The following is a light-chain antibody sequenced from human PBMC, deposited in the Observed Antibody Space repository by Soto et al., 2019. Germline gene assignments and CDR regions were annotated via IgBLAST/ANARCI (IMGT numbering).Light chain of an antibody. CDR1: QSVSSY. CDR2: DAS. Sequence: EIVFTQSPATLSLSPGEGATLSCRASQSVSSYLAWYQQKPGQAPRLLIYDASKKATGIPARFSGSGFGTDYTLTISSLEPEDFAVYYCQQRNKWRTFGQGTKVDIK. J-gene: IGKJ1*01. V-gene: IGKV3-11*01. CDR3: QQRNKWRT.